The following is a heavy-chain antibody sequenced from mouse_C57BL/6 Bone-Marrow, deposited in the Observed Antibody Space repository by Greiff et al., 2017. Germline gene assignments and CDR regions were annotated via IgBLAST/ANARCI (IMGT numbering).Heavy chain of an antibody. J-gene: IGHJ4*01. CDR1: GYTFTDHT. CDR2: IYPRDGST. D-gene: IGHD1-1*01. Sequence: VQLVESDAELVKPGASVKISCKVSGYTFTDHTIHWMKQRPEQGLEWIGYIYPRDGSTKYNEKFKGKATLTADKSSRTAYMQLTSLTSEDSAVYFCARLDYGSSYGGMDYWGQGTSVTVSS. V-gene: IGHV1-78*01. CDR3: ARLDYGSSYGGMDY.